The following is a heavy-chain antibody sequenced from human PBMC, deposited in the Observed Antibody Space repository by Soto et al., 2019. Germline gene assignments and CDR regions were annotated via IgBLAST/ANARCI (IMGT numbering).Heavy chain of an antibody. V-gene: IGHV3-48*02. CDR1: GFTFSNYR. CDR3: ARDWINYGIDV. CDR2: INIASTTI. D-gene: IGHD2-2*03. Sequence: GGSLRLSXAASGFTFSNYRMHWVRQAPGEGLEWVSYINIASTTIYYADSVKGRFTISRDNGKNSLYLQMNSLRDGDTAVYYCARDWINYGIDVWGQGTTVTVSS. J-gene: IGHJ6*02.